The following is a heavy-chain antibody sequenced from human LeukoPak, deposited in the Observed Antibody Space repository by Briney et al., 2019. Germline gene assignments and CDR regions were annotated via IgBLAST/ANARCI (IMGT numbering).Heavy chain of an antibody. V-gene: IGHV3-23*01. J-gene: IGHJ6*04. CDR1: GFTFSSYA. CDR2: ISSSGGST. Sequence: GGSLRLSCAASGFTFSSYAMSWVRQAPGKGLEWVSAISSSGGSTYYADSVKGRFTISRDNAKNSLYLQMNSLRAEDTAVYYCAELGITMIGGVWGKGTTVTISS. CDR3: AELGITMIGGV. D-gene: IGHD3-10*02.